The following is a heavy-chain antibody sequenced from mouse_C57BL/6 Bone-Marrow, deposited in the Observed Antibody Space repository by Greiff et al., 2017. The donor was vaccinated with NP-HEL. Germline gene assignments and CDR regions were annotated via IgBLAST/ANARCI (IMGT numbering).Heavy chain of an antibody. J-gene: IGHJ1*03. Sequence: LVESGPELVKPGASVKISCKASGYSFTDYNMNWVKQSNGKSLEWIGVINPNYGTTSYNQKFKGKATLTVDQSSSTAYMQLNSLTSEDSAVYYCARQVYGSSHWYFDVWGTGTTVTVSS. CDR2: INPNYGTT. D-gene: IGHD1-1*01. V-gene: IGHV1-39*01. CDR3: ARQVYGSSHWYFDV. CDR1: GYSFTDYN.